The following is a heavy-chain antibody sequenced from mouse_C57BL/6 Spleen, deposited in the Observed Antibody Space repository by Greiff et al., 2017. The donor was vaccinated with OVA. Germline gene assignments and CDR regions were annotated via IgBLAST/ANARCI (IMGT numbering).Heavy chain of an antibody. J-gene: IGHJ3*01. Sequence: EVQLQQSGPELVKPGASVKMSCKASGYTFTDYNMHWVKQSHGKSLEWIGYINPNNGGTSYNQKFKGKATLTVNKSSSTAYMELRSLTSEDSAVYYCARSYYDYGRFAYWGQGTLVTVSA. CDR1: GYTFTDYN. CDR2: INPNNGGT. V-gene: IGHV1-22*01. CDR3: ARSYYDYGRFAY. D-gene: IGHD2-4*01.